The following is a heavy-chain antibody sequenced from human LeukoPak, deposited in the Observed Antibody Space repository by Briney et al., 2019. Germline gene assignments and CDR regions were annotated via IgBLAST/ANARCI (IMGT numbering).Heavy chain of an antibody. V-gene: IGHV4-61*01. CDR2: IYYSGST. J-gene: IGHJ4*02. CDR3: ARDEGQWLA. CDR1: GGSISSSSYY. Sequence: SETLSLTCTVSGGSISSSSYYWGWIRQPPGKGLEWIGYIYYSGSTNYNPSLKSRVTISVDTSKNQFSLKLSSVTAADTAVYYCARDEGQWLAWGQGTLVTVSS. D-gene: IGHD6-19*01.